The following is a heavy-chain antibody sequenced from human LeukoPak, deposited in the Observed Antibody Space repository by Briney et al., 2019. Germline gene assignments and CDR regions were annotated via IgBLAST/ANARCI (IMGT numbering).Heavy chain of an antibody. Sequence: SETLSLICTVSGGSISSYYWSWIRQPRGKALEWIGYIYTSGSTNYNTSLKSRVTISVDTSKNQFSLKLSSVTAADTAVYYCAYLSGAIPSGYYMDVWGKGTTVTVSS. D-gene: IGHD2-21*01. J-gene: IGHJ6*03. CDR2: IYTSGST. CDR1: GGSISSYY. CDR3: AYLSGAIPSGYYMDV. V-gene: IGHV4-4*09.